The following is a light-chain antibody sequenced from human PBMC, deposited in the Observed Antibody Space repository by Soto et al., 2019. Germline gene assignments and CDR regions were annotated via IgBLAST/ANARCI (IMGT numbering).Light chain of an antibody. V-gene: IGKV3-20*01. Sequence: EIVLTQSPGTLSLSPGERATLSCRASQSVSSSYLAWYQQKPGQAPRLLIYGASSRATGIPDRLSGSGSGTDFTLTISRLETEDFAVYYCQKYGSSPYTFGQGTTLEIK. CDR1: QSVSSSY. CDR3: QKYGSSPYT. J-gene: IGKJ2*01. CDR2: GAS.